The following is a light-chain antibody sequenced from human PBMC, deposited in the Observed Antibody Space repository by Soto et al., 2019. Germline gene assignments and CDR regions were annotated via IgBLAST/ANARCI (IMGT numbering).Light chain of an antibody. Sequence: EIVLTQSPVTLSLSPGERATLSCRASQSVTGSYLAWYQQKPGRSPRLLVYDVSNRAAGIPTRFSGGGSGTDFTLTISNVEPEDFAVYYCQQRSDWPWTFGQGTKVDIK. CDR3: QQRSDWPWT. J-gene: IGKJ1*01. CDR2: DVS. V-gene: IGKV3-11*01. CDR1: QSVTGSY.